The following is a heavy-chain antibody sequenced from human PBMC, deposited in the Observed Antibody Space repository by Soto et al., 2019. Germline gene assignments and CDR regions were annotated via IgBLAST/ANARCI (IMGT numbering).Heavy chain of an antibody. CDR1: GFTFSSYA. CDR3: ATHCSGGSCTPLMDYYYMDV. V-gene: IGHV3-23*01. Sequence: GGSLRLSCAASGFTFSSYAMSWVRQAPGKGLEWVSAISGSGGSTYYADSVKGRFTISRDNSKNTLYLQMNSLRAEDTAVYYCATHCSGGSCTPLMDYYYMDVWGKGTTVTVSS. J-gene: IGHJ6*03. CDR2: ISGSGGST. D-gene: IGHD2-15*01.